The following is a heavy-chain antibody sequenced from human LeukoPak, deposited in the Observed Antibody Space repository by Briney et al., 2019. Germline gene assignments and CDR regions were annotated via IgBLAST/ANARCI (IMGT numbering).Heavy chain of an antibody. CDR1: GFTFSSYS. Sequence: GGSLRLSCAASGFTFSSYSMNWVRQAPGKGLVWVSRINSDGSSTSYADSVKGRFTISRDNAKNTLYLQMNSLRAEDTAVYYCARASSGWPPLIDYWGQGTLVTVSS. J-gene: IGHJ4*02. CDR3: ARASSGWPPLIDY. CDR2: INSDGSST. V-gene: IGHV3-74*01. D-gene: IGHD6-19*01.